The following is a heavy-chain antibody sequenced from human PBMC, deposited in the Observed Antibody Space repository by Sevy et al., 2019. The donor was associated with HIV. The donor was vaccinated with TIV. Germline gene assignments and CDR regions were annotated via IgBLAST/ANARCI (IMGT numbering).Heavy chain of an antibody. CDR1: GGSITSLY. Sequence: SETLSLTCTVSGGSITSLYWNWIRQPPGKGLEWVANIYYNGHINYNPSLKSRVTLSLDTSKNQFSLRLSTVTAADTAMYYCAGENAWGRGYSWGQGTLVTVSS. CDR3: AGENAWGRGYS. J-gene: IGHJ4*02. V-gene: IGHV4-59*08. CDR2: IYYNGHI. D-gene: IGHD1-26*01.